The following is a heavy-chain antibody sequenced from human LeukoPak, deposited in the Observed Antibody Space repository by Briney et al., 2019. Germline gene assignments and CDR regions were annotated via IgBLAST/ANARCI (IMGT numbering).Heavy chain of an antibody. V-gene: IGHV3-21*01. CDR1: GFTFSSYW. D-gene: IGHD2-2*01. J-gene: IGHJ6*02. CDR2: ISSSGSYI. Sequence: GGSLRLSCAASGFTFSSYWMSWVRKAPGKGLEWVSSISSSGSYIYYADSVKGRFTISRDNAKNSLYLQMNSLRAEDTAVYYCARVNYYCSSTSCFPDYYYYGMDVWGQGTTVTVSS. CDR3: ARVNYYCSSTSCFPDYYYYGMDV.